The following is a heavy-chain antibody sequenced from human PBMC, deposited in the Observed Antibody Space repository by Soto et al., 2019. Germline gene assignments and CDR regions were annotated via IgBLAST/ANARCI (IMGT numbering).Heavy chain of an antibody. CDR3: VRDRYSSSGWFDP. V-gene: IGHV6-1*01. CDR1: GDGVSSYSAA. Sequence: PSLSVTCAISGDGVSSYSAAWNWIRQSPSGGLEWLGRTYYRSRFFSGYAESVKSRIIINPDTSKNQFSLQLKSVTPEDTAVYYCVRDRYSSSGWFDPWGQGTPVTVSS. CDR2: TYYRSRFFS. D-gene: IGHD3-10*01. J-gene: IGHJ5*02.